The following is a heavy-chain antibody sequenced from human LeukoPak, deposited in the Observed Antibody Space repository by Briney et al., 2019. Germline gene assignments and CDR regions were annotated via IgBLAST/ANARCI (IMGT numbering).Heavy chain of an antibody. Sequence: GGSLRLSCAASGFTFDAYAMHWVRQAPGKGLGWVSGISWNSGTIGYADSVKGRFTISRDNAKNSLYLQMNSLRAEDTALYFCAVDLYSSVWYGAFDMWGQGTMVTVST. V-gene: IGHV3-9*01. CDR1: GFTFDAYA. J-gene: IGHJ3*02. CDR2: ISWNSGTI. CDR3: AVDLYSSVWYGAFDM. D-gene: IGHD6-19*01.